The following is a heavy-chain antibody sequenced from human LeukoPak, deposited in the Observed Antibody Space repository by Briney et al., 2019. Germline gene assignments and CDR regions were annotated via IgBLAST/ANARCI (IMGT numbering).Heavy chain of an antibody. J-gene: IGHJ4*02. CDR3: ARDRLGYCSGGSCFFGY. V-gene: IGHV3-48*01. D-gene: IGHD2-15*01. CDR1: GFTFSSYS. Sequence: GGSLRLSCAASGFTFSSYSMNWVRRAPGKGLEWVSYISSSSSTIYYADSVKGRFTISRDNAKNSLYLQMNSLRAEDTAVYYCARDRLGYCSGGSCFFGYWGQGTLVTVSS. CDR2: ISSSSSTI.